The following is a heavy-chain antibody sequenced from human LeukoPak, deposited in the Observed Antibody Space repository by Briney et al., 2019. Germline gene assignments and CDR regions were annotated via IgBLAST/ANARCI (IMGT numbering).Heavy chain of an antibody. J-gene: IGHJ3*02. D-gene: IGHD1-1*01. CDR3: VRLQPNTGEWAFDI. V-gene: IGHV4-59*01. CDR1: GGSISKYY. Sequence: SETLSLTCTVSGGSISKYYWSWIRQPPGEGLEWIGYISNGGTTKYNPSLKSRVTTSVDTSNNQLSLRLSSVTAADTAVYHCVRLQPNTGEWAFDIWGQGTMVSVSS. CDR2: ISNGGTT.